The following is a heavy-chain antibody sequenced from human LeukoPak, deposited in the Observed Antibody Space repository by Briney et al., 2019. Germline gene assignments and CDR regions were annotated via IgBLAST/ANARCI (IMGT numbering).Heavy chain of an antibody. Sequence: GGSLRLSCAASGFTFSSYAMHWVRQAPGKGLEYVSAISSNGGSTYYANSVKGRFTISRDNSKNTLYLQMGSLRAEDMAVYYCARARPRKTYGSGLLSWDSSGYYDYWGQGTLVTVSS. CDR1: GFTFSSYA. CDR3: ARARPRKTYGSGLLSWDSSGYYDY. V-gene: IGHV3-64*01. CDR2: ISSNGGST. D-gene: IGHD3-22*01. J-gene: IGHJ4*02.